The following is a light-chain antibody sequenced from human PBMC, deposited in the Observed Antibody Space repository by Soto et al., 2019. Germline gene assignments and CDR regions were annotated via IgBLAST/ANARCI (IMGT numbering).Light chain of an antibody. J-gene: IGLJ1*01. CDR3: QVWDSSSDHKYV. CDR2: DDS. CDR1: NIGSKS. V-gene: IGLV3-21*02. Sequence: SYDLTQPPSVSVAPGQTARITCGGNNIGSKSVHWYQQKPGQAPVLVVYDDSDRPSGIPERFSGSNSGNTATLTISRVEAGDEADYYCQVWDSSSDHKYVFGTGTKVTV.